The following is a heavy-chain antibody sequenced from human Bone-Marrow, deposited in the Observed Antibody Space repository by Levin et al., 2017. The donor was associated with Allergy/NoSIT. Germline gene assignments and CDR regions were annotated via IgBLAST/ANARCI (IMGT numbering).Heavy chain of an antibody. CDR3: ARGPYGNYYGGL. J-gene: IGHJ4*02. CDR1: GVTFSSDG. Sequence: KISCKAYGVTFSSDGFSWVRQAPGQGLEWMGGIISAFGATTYAQSFQGRRTITADDLTTTVFMELSNLTAADTAVYYCARGPYGNYYGGLWGQGTLVIVSS. CDR2: IISAFGAT. V-gene: IGHV1-69*01. D-gene: IGHD3-22*01.